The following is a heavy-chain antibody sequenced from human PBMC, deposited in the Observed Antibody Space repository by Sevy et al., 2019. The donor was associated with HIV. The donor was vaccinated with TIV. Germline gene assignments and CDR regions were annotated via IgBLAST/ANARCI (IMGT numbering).Heavy chain of an antibody. CDR2: VESGGST. CDR3: ASGDTAMITDLDY. CDR1: GFIFSNNA. Sequence: GGYLRLSCGASGFIFSNNAMNWVRQAPGKGPEWVSGVESGGSTYYADSVKGRFTISRDNSKNMQFLQMSSLRAEDTRTYYCASGDTAMITDLDYWGLGTLVTVSS. J-gene: IGHJ4*02. V-gene: IGHV3-23*01. D-gene: IGHD5-18*01.